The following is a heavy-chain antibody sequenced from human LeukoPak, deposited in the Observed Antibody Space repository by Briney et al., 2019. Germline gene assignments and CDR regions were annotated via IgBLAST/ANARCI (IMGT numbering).Heavy chain of an antibody. CDR3: ARDRPVWAGYSGYDSFDY. CDR1: GYTFTGYY. J-gene: IGHJ4*02. Sequence: ASVKVSCKASGYTFTGYYMHWVRQAPGQGLEWMGWINPNSGDTNYAQKFQGRVTMTRDASISTAYMELSGLRYDDTAVYYCARDRPVWAGYSGYDSFDYWGQGTLVTVSS. V-gene: IGHV1-2*02. D-gene: IGHD5-12*01. CDR2: INPNSGDT.